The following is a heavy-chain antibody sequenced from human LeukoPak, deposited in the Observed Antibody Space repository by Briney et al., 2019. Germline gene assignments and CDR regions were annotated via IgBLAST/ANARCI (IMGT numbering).Heavy chain of an antibody. Sequence: GGSLRLSCAVSGFTLSDYGIHWVRQAPGKGLEWVTIISSDGSIKNADSVKGRFTVSRDSSKNTVYLQMNSLRAEDTAVYYCARDILPSGSRAFDIWGQGTMVTVSS. V-gene: IGHV3-33*01. CDR3: ARDILPSGSRAFDI. CDR1: GFTLSDYG. J-gene: IGHJ3*02. CDR2: ISSDGSIK. D-gene: IGHD3-10*01.